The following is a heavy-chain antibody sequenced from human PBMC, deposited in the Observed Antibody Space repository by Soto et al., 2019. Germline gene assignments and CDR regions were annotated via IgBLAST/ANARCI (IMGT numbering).Heavy chain of an antibody. CDR1: GFTFSSYE. CDR2: ISTTSTT. J-gene: IGHJ4*02. D-gene: IGHD4-17*01. V-gene: IGHV3-48*03. Sequence: GVLRLSCAASGFTFSSYEMNWVRQAPGKGLEWVSFISTTSTTYYADSVKGRFTFSRDNAKNSLFLQMNSLRAEDTAVYYCAKDFNDYGDWTFDYWGQGTLVTVSS. CDR3: AKDFNDYGDWTFDY.